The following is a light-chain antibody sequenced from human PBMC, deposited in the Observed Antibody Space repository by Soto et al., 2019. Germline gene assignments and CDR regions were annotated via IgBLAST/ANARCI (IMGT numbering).Light chain of an antibody. CDR2: DAS. V-gene: IGKV3-11*01. CDR1: QSVSSY. CDR3: QQRGSWS. Sequence: EIVLTQSPGTLSLSPGERATLSCRASQSVSSYLAWYQQKPGQAPRLLIYDASNRATGIPARFSGSGSGTDFTHTISSLEPEDFGVYYCQQRGSWSFGGRTKVEIK. J-gene: IGKJ4*01.